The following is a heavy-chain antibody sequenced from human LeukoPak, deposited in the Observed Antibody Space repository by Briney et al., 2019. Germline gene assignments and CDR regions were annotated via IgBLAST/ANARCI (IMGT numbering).Heavy chain of an antibody. V-gene: IGHV4-34*01. CDR2: INHSGST. Sequence: PSETLSLTCAVYGGSFSGYYWSWIRQPPAKGLEWIGEINHSGSTNYNPSLKSRVTISVDTSKNQFSLKLSSVTAADTAVYYCARGVLRYFDWLRDAFDIWGQGTMVTVSS. D-gene: IGHD3-9*01. J-gene: IGHJ3*02. CDR1: GGSFSGYY. CDR3: ARGVLRYFDWLRDAFDI.